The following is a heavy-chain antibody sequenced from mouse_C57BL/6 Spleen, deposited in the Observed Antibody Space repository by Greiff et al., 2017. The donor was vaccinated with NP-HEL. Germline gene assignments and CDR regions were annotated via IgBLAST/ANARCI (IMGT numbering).Heavy chain of an antibody. CDR3: ARESSYSGAMDY. CDR2: INYDGSST. Sequence: EVNLVESEGGLVQPGSSMKLSCTASGFTFSDYYMAWVRQVPEKGLEWVANINYDGSSTYYLDSLKSRFIISRDNAKNILYLQMSSLKSEDTATYYCARESSYSGAMDYWGQGTSVTVSS. J-gene: IGHJ4*01. CDR1: GFTFSDYY. D-gene: IGHD2-12*01. V-gene: IGHV5-16*01.